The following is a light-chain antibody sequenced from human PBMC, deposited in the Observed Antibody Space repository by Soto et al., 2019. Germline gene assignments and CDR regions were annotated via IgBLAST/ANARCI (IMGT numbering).Light chain of an antibody. J-gene: IGKJ1*01. V-gene: IGKV4-1*01. CDR3: QQYFNTPWT. CDR2: WAS. Sequence: DIIMTQSPESLAVSLGERATINCKSSQSLLYRSKNKDYLAWYQQKPGQPPRLLIYWASTRESGVSDRFSGSGSGTDFTLTVTSMQAEDVAVYYCQQYFNTPWTFGQGTKVESK. CDR1: QSLLYRSKNKDY.